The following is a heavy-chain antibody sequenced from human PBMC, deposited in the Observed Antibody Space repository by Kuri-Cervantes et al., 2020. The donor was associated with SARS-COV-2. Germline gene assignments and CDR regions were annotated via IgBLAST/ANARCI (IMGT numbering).Heavy chain of an antibody. CDR2: FHPEDGET. D-gene: IGHD3-3*01. Sequence: ASVKVSCKVSGHTFTELSVHWVRQAPGKGLEWMGGFHPEDGETICAQKFQGRLTMTQDTSTDTAYMELSSLRSEDTAVYYCATLKATKEVMSGYYGYGMDVWGQGTTVTGYS. CDR3: ATLKATKEVMSGYYGYGMDV. CDR1: GHTFTELS. V-gene: IGHV1-24*01. J-gene: IGHJ6*01.